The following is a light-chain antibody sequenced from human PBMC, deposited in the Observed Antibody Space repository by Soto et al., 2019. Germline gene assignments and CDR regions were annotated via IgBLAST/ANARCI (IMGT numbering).Light chain of an antibody. Sequence: EIVLTQSPGTLSLSPGERTTLSCRASQSISRYLAWYQQKPGQGPRLLIYGASSRATGTPDRFSGSGSGTDFTLTINRLEPEXXXXXXXXXPWTFGQGTKGDIK. CDR3: XXPWT. CDR2: GAS. V-gene: IGKV3-20*01. CDR1: QSISRY. J-gene: IGKJ1*01.